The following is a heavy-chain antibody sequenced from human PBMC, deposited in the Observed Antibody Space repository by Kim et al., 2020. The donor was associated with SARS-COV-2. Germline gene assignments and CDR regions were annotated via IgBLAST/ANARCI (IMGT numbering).Heavy chain of an antibody. CDR1: GFTFSSYS. CDR2: ISSSSSYI. Sequence: GGSLRLSCAASGFTFSSYSMNWVRQAPGKGLEWVSSISSSSSYIYYADSVKGRFTISRDNAKNSLYLQMNSLRAEDTAVYYCARVPMVEAPFDYWGQGTLVTVSS. CDR3: ARVPMVEAPFDY. D-gene: IGHD3-10*01. J-gene: IGHJ4*02. V-gene: IGHV3-21*01.